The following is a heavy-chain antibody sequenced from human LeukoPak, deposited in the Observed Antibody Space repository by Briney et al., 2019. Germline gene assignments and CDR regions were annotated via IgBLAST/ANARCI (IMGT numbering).Heavy chain of an antibody. CDR2: IYYSGST. V-gene: IGHV4-61*08. J-gene: IGHJ6*02. Sequence: TLSLTCTVSGGSISSGDYYWSWIRQPPGKGLEWIGYIYYSGSTNYNPSLKSRVTISVDTSKNQFSLKLSSVTAADTAVYYCARSSRFTSYYYYYGMDVWGQGTTVTVSS. CDR1: GGSISSGDYY. D-gene: IGHD3-16*01. CDR3: ARSSRFTSYYYYYGMDV.